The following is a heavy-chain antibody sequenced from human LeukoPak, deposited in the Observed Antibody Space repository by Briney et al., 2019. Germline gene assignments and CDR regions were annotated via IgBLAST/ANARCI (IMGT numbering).Heavy chain of an antibody. CDR1: GYTFTSYG. CDR3: ARDQDFWSGYSPFDY. Sequence: ASVKVSCKASGYTFTSYGISWVRQAPGQGLEWMGWISAYNGNTNYAQKLQGRVTMTTDTSTSTAYMELRSLRSDDTAVYYCARDQDFWSGYSPFDYWGQGTLVTVSP. D-gene: IGHD3-3*01. CDR2: ISAYNGNT. V-gene: IGHV1-18*01. J-gene: IGHJ4*02.